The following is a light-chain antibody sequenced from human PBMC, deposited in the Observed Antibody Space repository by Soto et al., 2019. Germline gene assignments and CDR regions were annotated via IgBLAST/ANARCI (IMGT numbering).Light chain of an antibody. CDR1: QSINTW. CDR2: EAS. CDR3: QHYKSYSRT. V-gene: IGKV1-5*03. Sequence: DTKMTQTPATLSASVGDRVTITCRASQSINTWLAWYQQKAGKAPKLLIYEASTLQSGVPSRFSGSGSGTEFILTIGSLQPEDFATYYCQHYKSYSRTFGQGTKVDIK. J-gene: IGKJ1*01.